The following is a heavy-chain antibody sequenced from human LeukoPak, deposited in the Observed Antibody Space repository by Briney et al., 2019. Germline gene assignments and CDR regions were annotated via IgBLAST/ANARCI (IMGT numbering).Heavy chain of an antibody. Sequence: KPSETLSLTCTVSGGSISSYYWSWVRQPPGKGLEWMGYIYYSGSTNYNPSLKNRVTISVDTSKNQFSLKLSSVTAADTAVYYCARDLATAATADRAFDIWGPGTMVTVSS. CDR1: GGSISSYY. D-gene: IGHD6-13*01. CDR3: ARDLATAATADRAFDI. J-gene: IGHJ3*02. V-gene: IGHV4-59*01. CDR2: IYYSGST.